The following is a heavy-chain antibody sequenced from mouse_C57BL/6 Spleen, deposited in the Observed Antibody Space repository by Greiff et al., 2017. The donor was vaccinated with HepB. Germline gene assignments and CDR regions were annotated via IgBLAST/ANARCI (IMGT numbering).Heavy chain of an antibody. J-gene: IGHJ2*01. V-gene: IGHV5-6*01. CDR2: ISSGGSYT. Sequence: EVKLMESGGDLVKPGGSLKLSCAASGFTFSSYGMSWVRQTPDKRLEWVATISSGGSYTNYPDSVKGRFTISRDNAKNTLYLQMSSLKSEDTAMYYCARQGTVVDGYFDYWGQGTTLTVSS. D-gene: IGHD1-1*01. CDR3: ARQGTVVDGYFDY. CDR1: GFTFSSYG.